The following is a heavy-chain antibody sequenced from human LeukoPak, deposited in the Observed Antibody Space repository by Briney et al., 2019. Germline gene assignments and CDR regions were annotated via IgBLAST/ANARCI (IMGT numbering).Heavy chain of an antibody. J-gene: IGHJ4*02. V-gene: IGHV1-46*01. CDR2: INPSGGST. Sequence: ASVKVSCKASGYTFTGYYMHWVRQAPGQGLEWMGIINPSGGSTSYAQKFQGRVTMTRDMSTSTVYMELSSLRSEDTAVYYCARDSPVTGTTWVYWGQGTLVTVSS. CDR3: ARDSPVTGTTWVY. D-gene: IGHD1-20*01. CDR1: GYTFTGYY.